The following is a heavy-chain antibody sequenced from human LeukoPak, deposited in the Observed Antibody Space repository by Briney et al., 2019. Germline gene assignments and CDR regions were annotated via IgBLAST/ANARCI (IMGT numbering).Heavy chain of an antibody. J-gene: IGHJ4*02. CDR3: AKGKRTRSGLDY. V-gene: IGHV3-23*01. CDR2: ISGSGGST. D-gene: IGHD3/OR15-3a*01. CDR1: GFTFSSYA. Sequence: GGSLRLSCAASGFTFSSYAMSWVRQAPGKGLEWVSAISGSGGSTYYADSVKGRFTISRVNSKSTLYLQMNSLRAEDTAVYYCAKGKRTRSGLDYWGQGTLVTVSS.